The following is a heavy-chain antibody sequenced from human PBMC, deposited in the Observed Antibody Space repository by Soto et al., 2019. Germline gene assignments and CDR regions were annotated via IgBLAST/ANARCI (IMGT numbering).Heavy chain of an antibody. Sequence: GGSLRLSCAASGFTFSDYYMSWIRQAPGKGLEWVSYISSSGSTIYYADSVKGRFTISRDNAKNSLYLQMNSLRAEDTAVYYCTCRDGYNQPEYWGQGTLVTVSS. CDR2: ISSSGSTI. V-gene: IGHV3-11*01. CDR3: TCRDGYNQPEY. D-gene: IGHD5-12*01. CDR1: GFTFSDYY. J-gene: IGHJ4*02.